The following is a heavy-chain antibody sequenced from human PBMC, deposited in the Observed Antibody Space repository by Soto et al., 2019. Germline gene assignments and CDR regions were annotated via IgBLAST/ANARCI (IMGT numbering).Heavy chain of an antibody. D-gene: IGHD6-13*01. CDR1: GFTFRSYA. J-gene: IGHJ4*02. CDR2: ISYDGANK. V-gene: IGHV3-30*01. Sequence: QVQLVESGGGVVQPGRSLRLSCAASGFTFRSYAMDWVRQAPGKGLEWVAVISYDGANKYYADSVRGRFTTSRDNSKNTLTLQMNSLRPEDTAVYYCARGDSNSWSDFWGQGTLVTVSS. CDR3: ARGDSNSWSDF.